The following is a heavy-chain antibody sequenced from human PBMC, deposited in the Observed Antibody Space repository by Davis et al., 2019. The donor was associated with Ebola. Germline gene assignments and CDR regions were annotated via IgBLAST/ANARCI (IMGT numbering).Heavy chain of an antibody. CDR1: GFTFDDHT. D-gene: IGHD6-13*01. J-gene: IGHJ4*02. CDR2: ITWDGGTT. CDR3: VRGGRTAGTLLDF. Sequence: GESLKISCEASGFTFDDHTMYWVRQVPGKGLEWVSLITWDGGTTHYEDSFKGRFIISRDNNENALHLQINSLRIEDTALYHCVRGGRTAGTLLDFWGPGTQVTVSA. V-gene: IGHV3-43*01.